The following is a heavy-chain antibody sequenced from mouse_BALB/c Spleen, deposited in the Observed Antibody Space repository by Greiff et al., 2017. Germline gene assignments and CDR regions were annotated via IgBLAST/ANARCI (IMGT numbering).Heavy chain of an antibody. V-gene: IGHV1-4*02. CDR3: ARGEITTFDY. J-gene: IGHJ2*01. CDR1: GYTFTSYT. Sequence: QVQLQQSAAELARPGASVKMSCKASGYTFTSYTMHWVKQRPGQGLEWIGYINPSSGYTEYNQKFKDKTTLTADKSSSTAYMQLSSLTSEDSAVYYCARGEITTFDYWGQGTTLTVSS. CDR2: INPSSGYT. D-gene: IGHD1-1*01.